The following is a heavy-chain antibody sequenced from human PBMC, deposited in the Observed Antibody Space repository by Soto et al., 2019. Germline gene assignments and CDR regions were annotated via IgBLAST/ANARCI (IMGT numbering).Heavy chain of an antibody. CDR1: GYIFNDYY. Sequence: ASVKVSCKASGYIFNDYYIHWVRQAPGQGLEWMGWINPYNGGANFAQEFQGRVTTTRDTSLSIVYMEVTRLTYDDTAVYYCARDNYNYSGMDVWGQGTTVTVSS. CDR2: INPYNGGA. J-gene: IGHJ6*02. CDR3: ARDNYNYSGMDV. V-gene: IGHV1-2*02.